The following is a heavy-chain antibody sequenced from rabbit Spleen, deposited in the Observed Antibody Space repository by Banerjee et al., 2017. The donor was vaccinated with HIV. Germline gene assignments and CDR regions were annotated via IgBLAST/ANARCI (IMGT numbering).Heavy chain of an antibody. CDR3: ARDASSSFSSYGMDL. J-gene: IGHJ6*01. Sequence: QQQLVESRGDLVKPGAPLTLTCQASAFSFSSSYWIPCVRQAPGKGLAWIGCINTGSGGTYYASWAKGRSTISKPSSTTVTLQMTSLTAAEAATYFCARDASSSFSSYGMDLWGPGTLVTVS. V-gene: IGHV1S45*01. CDR1: AFSFSSSYW. D-gene: IGHD8-1*01. CDR2: INTGSGGT.